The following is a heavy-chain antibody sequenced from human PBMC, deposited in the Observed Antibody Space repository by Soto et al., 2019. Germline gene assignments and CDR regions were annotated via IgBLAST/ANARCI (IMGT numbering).Heavy chain of an antibody. V-gene: IGHV3-23*01. CDR1: GFSFRDFA. CDR2: MSSSGHTT. CDR3: AKVAPTPYYYDSSDHASRLPFSGDY. D-gene: IGHD3-22*01. J-gene: IGHJ4*02. Sequence: GGSLRLSCAASGFSFRDFAMSWVRQAPGKGLEWVSVMSSSGHTTYYADSVKGRFTISRDNSKNTLYLRMNSLRAEDTAVYYCAKVAPTPYYYDSSDHASRLPFSGDYWGQGTLVTVSS.